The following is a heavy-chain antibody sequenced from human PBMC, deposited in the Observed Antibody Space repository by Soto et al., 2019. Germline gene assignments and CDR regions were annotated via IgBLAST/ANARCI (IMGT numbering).Heavy chain of an antibody. CDR3: ARGDATKIVVTTYYAMDV. Sequence: QVQLVQSGAEVKKPGSSVKVSCKASGGSLSNYGISWVRQAPGQGLEWMGAIIPVFGTPNYAQKFQDRVTITADASTTTLYMEVRSLTSEDTAVYYCARGDATKIVVTTYYAMDVWGQGTTVTVSS. CDR2: IIPVFGTP. D-gene: IGHD3-22*01. J-gene: IGHJ6*02. CDR1: GGSLSNYG. V-gene: IGHV1-69*12.